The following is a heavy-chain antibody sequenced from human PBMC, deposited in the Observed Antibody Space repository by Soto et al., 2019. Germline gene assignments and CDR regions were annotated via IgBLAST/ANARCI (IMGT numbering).Heavy chain of an antibody. D-gene: IGHD6-13*01. V-gene: IGHV4-61*01. CDR2: IYYSGST. CDR1: GGSVSSGRYY. J-gene: IGHJ4*02. Sequence: SETLSLTCAISGGSVSSGRYYWSWIRQPPGKGLEWIGYIYYSGSTNYNPSLKSRVTISVDTSKNQFSLKLSSVTAADTAVYYCARRYSSSFDYWGQGTLVTVSS. CDR3: ARRYSSSFDY.